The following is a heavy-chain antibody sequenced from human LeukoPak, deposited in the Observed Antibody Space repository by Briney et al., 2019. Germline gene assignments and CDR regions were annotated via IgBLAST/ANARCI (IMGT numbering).Heavy chain of an antibody. Sequence: GGSLRLSCAASGFTFSNYAMTWVRQAPGKGLEWVSSISGGGGSTYYADSVKGRFTISRDNSKNTLYLQMNSLRAEDTAVYYCAKLDYDFWSGSFDCWGQGTLVTVSS. CDR2: ISGGGGST. J-gene: IGHJ4*02. CDR3: AKLDYDFWSGSFDC. V-gene: IGHV3-23*01. CDR1: GFTFSNYA. D-gene: IGHD3-3*01.